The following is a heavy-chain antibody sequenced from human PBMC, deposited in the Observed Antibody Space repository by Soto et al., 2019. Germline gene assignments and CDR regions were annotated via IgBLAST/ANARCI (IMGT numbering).Heavy chain of an antibody. CDR2: IRSNTEGGTT. Sequence: PGGSLRLSCTSSGFTFGDYTMTWFRQAPGKGLGWVGLIRSNTEGGTTECAASVKGRFAISKDEFKSIAYLQMNSLGAEATALYYCTRDGVGGYGSYWCQGA. V-gene: IGHV3-49*03. CDR3: TRDGVGGYGSY. CDR1: GFTFGDYT. D-gene: IGHD3-22*01. J-gene: IGHJ4*02.